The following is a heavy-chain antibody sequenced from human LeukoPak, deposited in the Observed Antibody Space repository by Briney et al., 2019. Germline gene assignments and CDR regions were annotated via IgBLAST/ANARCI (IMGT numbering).Heavy chain of an antibody. CDR1: GFTFSNYA. Sequence: PGGSLRLSCAASGFTFSNYAMSWVRQAPGKGLEWVSAISGSGGSTYIADSVKGRVTISRENSKNTLYLQMNSLRAEDTAVYYCARADGIDYFDYWGQGTLVTVSS. CDR3: ARADGIDYFDY. CDR2: ISGSGGST. J-gene: IGHJ4*02. V-gene: IGHV3-23*01.